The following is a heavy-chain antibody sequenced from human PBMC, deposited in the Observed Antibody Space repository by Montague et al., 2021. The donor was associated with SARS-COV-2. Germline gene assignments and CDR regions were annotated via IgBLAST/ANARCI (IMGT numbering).Heavy chain of an antibody. CDR3: ARDLNEYSSSGGFDY. J-gene: IGHJ4*02. CDR1: GGSISSGSYY. D-gene: IGHD6-6*01. CDR2: IYYSGST. Sequence: SETLSLTCTVSGGSISSGSYYWSWIRQPAGKGLEWIGRIYYSGSTYYNPSLKSRVTISVDTSKNQFSLKLSSVTAADTAVYYCARDLNEYSSSGGFDYWGQGTLVTVSS. V-gene: IGHV4-39*07.